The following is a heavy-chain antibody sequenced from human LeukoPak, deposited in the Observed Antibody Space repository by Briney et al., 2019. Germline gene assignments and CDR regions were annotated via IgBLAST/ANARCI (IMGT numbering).Heavy chain of an antibody. CDR3: AKESTVRAAREIDY. Sequence: PGMSLRLSCAASGFTFSNYGMHWVRQAPGKGLEWVAVISYEGSTKYYADSVKGRFTISRDNSKNTLYLQMNSLRAEDTAVYYCAKESTVRAAREIDYWGQGTLVIVSS. D-gene: IGHD2-15*01. CDR1: GFTFSNYG. CDR2: ISYEGSTK. J-gene: IGHJ4*02. V-gene: IGHV3-30*18.